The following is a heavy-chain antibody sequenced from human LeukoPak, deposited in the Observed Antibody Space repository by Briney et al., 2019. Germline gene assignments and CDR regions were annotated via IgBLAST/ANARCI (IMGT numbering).Heavy chain of an antibody. CDR1: GFTFSSYG. V-gene: IGHV3-30*02. CDR3: ARVGYYYDSSGYYNYDY. Sequence: PGGSLRLSCAASGFTFSSYGMHWVRQAPGKGLEWVAFIRYDGGNKYYADSVKGRFTISRDNAKNSLYLQMNSLRAEDTAVYYCARVGYYYDSSGYYNYDYWGQGTLVTVSS. D-gene: IGHD3-22*01. J-gene: IGHJ4*02. CDR2: IRYDGGNK.